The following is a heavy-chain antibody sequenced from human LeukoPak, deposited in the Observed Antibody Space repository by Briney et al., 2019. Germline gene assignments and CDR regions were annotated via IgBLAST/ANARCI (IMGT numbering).Heavy chain of an antibody. Sequence: ASVKVSCKASGGTFSSYAISWVRQAPGQGLEWMGGIIPIFGTANYAQKFQGRVTITADESTSTAYMELSRLRSDDTAVYYCARDPHLTYYYDSSGPFDYWGQGTLVTVSS. CDR1: GGTFSSYA. J-gene: IGHJ4*02. CDR3: ARDPHLTYYYDSSGPFDY. D-gene: IGHD3-22*01. CDR2: IIPIFGTA. V-gene: IGHV1-69*13.